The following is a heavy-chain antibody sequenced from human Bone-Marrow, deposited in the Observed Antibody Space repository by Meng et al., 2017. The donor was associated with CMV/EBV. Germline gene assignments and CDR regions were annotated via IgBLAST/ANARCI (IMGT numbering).Heavy chain of an antibody. CDR2: ISSSSSYI. D-gene: IGHD3-3*01. Sequence: GESLKISCAASGFTFSSYSMNWVRQAPGKGLEWVSSISSSSSYIYYADSVKGRFTISRDNAKNSLYLQMNSLRAEDTAVYYCAKYNDFWSGYPETYYFDYWGQGTLVTVSS. J-gene: IGHJ4*02. CDR1: GFTFSSYS. V-gene: IGHV3-21*01. CDR3: AKYNDFWSGYPETYYFDY.